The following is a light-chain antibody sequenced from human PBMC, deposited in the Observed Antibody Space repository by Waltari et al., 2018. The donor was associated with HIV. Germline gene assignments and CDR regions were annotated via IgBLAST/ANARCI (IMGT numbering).Light chain of an antibody. Sequence: HSALTQPASVSGSPGQSITISCTGPTSDISDFNFVSWDQQSPGRAPKLIIFEVYSPPSGISDRFAGSTSGVTASLTISALRAEDEADYFCSSYSARGFVVFGGGTKVTVL. CDR3: SSYSARGFVV. V-gene: IGLV2-14*01. CDR1: TSDISDFNF. J-gene: IGLJ3*02. CDR2: EVY.